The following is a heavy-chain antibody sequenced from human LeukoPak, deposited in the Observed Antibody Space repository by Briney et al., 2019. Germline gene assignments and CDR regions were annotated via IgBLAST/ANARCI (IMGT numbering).Heavy chain of an antibody. CDR3: ARDDMLSIGIQYGMDV. J-gene: IGHJ6*02. V-gene: IGHV3-21*01. Sequence: GGSLRLSCAASGFTFSSYSMNWVRQAPGKGLEWVSSISSSSSYIYYADSVKGRFTISRDHSKNTLYLQMNSLRAEDTAVYYCARDDMLSIGIQYGMDVWGQGTTVTVSS. CDR2: ISSSSSYI. D-gene: IGHD2-21*01. CDR1: GFTFSSYS.